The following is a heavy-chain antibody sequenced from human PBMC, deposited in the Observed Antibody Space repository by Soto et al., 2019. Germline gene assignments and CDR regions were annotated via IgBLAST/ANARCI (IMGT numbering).Heavy chain of an antibody. D-gene: IGHD1-26*01. Sequence: PGGSLRLSCAASGFTFSSYAMNWVRQAPGKGLEWVSAISGSGDSTYYADSVKGRFAISRDNSKNTLYLQMDSLRAEDTAVYYCAKDRVGPTTTYFDYWGQGALVTVSS. CDR1: GFTFSSYA. V-gene: IGHV3-23*01. CDR2: ISGSGDST. J-gene: IGHJ4*02. CDR3: AKDRVGPTTTYFDY.